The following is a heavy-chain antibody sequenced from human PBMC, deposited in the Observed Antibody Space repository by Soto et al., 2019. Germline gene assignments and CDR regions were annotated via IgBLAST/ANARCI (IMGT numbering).Heavy chain of an antibody. V-gene: IGHV4-59*01. Sequence: SETLSLTCTVSGGSMSCYSWSWIRQPPGRGLEWIGHISNSGTANYNPSLKSRVTMSVDTSKNQISLKVTSVTAADTAVYYCASSGAGSGDYWGQGTLVTVSS. J-gene: IGHJ4*02. CDR3: ASSGAGSGDY. CDR1: GGSMSCYS. D-gene: IGHD3-10*01. CDR2: ISNSGTA.